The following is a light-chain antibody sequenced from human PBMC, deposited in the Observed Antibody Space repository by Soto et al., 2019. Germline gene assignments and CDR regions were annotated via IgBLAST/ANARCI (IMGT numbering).Light chain of an antibody. Sequence: QSVLTQPASVSGSPGQSITISCTGTSSDFGGYNYVSWCQQHPGKAPNLMIYDVSNRPSGVSNRFSGSKSGNTASLTISGLQAEDVADYYFSSYTSSSTLEYVFGTGTKLTVL. CDR3: SSYTSSSTLEYV. CDR2: DVS. V-gene: IGLV2-14*01. CDR1: SSDFGGYNY. J-gene: IGLJ1*01.